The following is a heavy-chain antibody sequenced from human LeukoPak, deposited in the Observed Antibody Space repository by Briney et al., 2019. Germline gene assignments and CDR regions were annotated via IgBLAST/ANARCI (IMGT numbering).Heavy chain of an antibody. CDR3: ARDQGYYYYYMDV. CDR1: GFTFSNYG. V-gene: IGHV3-48*01. CDR2: ISSSGTAI. J-gene: IGHJ6*03. Sequence: GGSLRLSCAASGFTFSNYGMSWARQAPGKGLEWVSYISSSGTAIYYADSVRGRFTISRDNAKNSLYLQMNSLRAEDTATYYCARDQGYYYYYMDVWGKGTTVTVSS.